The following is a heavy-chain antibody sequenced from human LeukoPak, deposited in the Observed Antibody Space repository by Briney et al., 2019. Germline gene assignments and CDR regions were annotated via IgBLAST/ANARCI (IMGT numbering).Heavy chain of an antibody. Sequence: GGSLRLSCAASGFTFSSHSMNWVRQAPGKGLEWVSSISSTSTYIYTADSLRGRFTISGDNAKNSLYLQINSLRAEDTAVYYCAVNNYYYGMDVWGQGTTVTVSS. CDR1: GFTFSSHS. CDR2: ISSTSTYI. J-gene: IGHJ6*02. CDR3: AVNNYYYGMDV. V-gene: IGHV3-21*01.